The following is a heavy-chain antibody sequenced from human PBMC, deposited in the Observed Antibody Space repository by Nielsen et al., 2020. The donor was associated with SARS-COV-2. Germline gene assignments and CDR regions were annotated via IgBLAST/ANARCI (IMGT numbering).Heavy chain of an antibody. D-gene: IGHD2/OR15-2a*01. J-gene: IGHJ3*02. V-gene: IGHV3-7*01. Sequence: GSLRLSCAASGFTFSSYWMSWVRQAPGKGLEWVANIKQDGSEKYYVDSVKGRFTISRDNAKNSLYLQMNSLRAEDTAVYYCARDVFYDTGAFDIWGQGTMVTVSS. CDR3: ARDVFYDTGAFDI. CDR1: GFTFSSYW. CDR2: IKQDGSEK.